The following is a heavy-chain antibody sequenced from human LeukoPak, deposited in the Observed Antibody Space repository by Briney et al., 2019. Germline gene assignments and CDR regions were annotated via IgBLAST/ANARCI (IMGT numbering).Heavy chain of an antibody. V-gene: IGHV3-49*04. CDR3: TRVVVALNDAFDI. CDR1: GFTFGDYA. D-gene: IGHD2-15*01. CDR2: IRSKAYGGTT. Sequence: GGALRLSCTASGFTFGDYAMSWVRQAPGKGLEWVGFIRSKAYGGTTEYAASVKGRFTISRDDSKSIAYLQMNSLKTEDTAVYYCTRVVVALNDAFDIWGQGTMVTVSS. J-gene: IGHJ3*02.